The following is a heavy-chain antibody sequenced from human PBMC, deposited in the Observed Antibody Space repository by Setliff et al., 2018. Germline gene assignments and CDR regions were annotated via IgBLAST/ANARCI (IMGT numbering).Heavy chain of an antibody. CDR1: GYTFTSYG. J-gene: IGHJ4*02. CDR3: SRYSTVTTSFAN. CDR2: ISAYNGNT. Sequence: ASVKVSCKASGYTFTSYGISWVRQAPGQGLEWMGWISAYNGNTNYAQKLQGRVTMTTDTSTSTAYMELRSLRSEDTAVYYCSRYSTVTTSFANWGQGTLVTVSS. D-gene: IGHD4-17*01. V-gene: IGHV1-18*01.